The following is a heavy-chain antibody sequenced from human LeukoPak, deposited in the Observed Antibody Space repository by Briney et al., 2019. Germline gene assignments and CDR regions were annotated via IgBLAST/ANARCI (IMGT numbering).Heavy chain of an antibody. CDR2: IVVGSGNT. D-gene: IGHD3-22*01. J-gene: IGHJ6*02. V-gene: IGHV1-58*02. Sequence: ASVTVSCKASGFTFTSSAMQWVRQARGQRLEWIGWIVVGSGNTNYAQKFQERVTITRDMSTSTAYMELSSLRSEDTAVYYCAADPFYYYDSSGYQYYYYYGMDVWGQGTTVTVSS. CDR3: AADPFYYYDSSGYQYYYYYGMDV. CDR1: GFTFTSSA.